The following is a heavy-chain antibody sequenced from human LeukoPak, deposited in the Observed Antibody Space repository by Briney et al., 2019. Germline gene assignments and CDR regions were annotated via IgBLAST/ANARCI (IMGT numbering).Heavy chain of an antibody. J-gene: IGHJ4*02. V-gene: IGHV3-21*01. Sequence: PGGSLRLSCAASGFTFSNSAMNWVRQVPGKGLEWVSSIDYDSSHIYYAASVRGRFTISRDNARNSAYLQMNSLRVEDTAVYYCAGDPLRYLRVGHYDYWGQGTLVAVSS. CDR2: IDYDSSHI. D-gene: IGHD3-9*01. CDR1: GFTFSNSA. CDR3: AGDPLRYLRVGHYDY.